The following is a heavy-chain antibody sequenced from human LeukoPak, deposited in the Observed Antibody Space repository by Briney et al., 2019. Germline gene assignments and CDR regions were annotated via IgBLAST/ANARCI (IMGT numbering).Heavy chain of an antibody. J-gene: IGHJ4*02. CDR2: IYHSGST. CDR3: ARSDSSSSPYFDY. D-gene: IGHD6-6*01. V-gene: IGHV4-30-2*01. Sequence: TLSLTCTVSGGSISSGGYYWSWIRQPPGKGLEWIGYIYHSGSTYYNPSLKSRVTISVDRSKNQFSLKLSSVTAADTAVYYCARSDSSSSPYFDYWGQGTLVTVSS. CDR1: GGSISSGGYY.